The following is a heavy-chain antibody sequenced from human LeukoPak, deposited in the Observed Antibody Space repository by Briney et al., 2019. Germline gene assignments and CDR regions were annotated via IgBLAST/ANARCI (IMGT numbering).Heavy chain of an antibody. CDR1: GFTFSSYS. Sequence: PGGSLRLSCAASGFTFSSYSMNWVRQAPGKGLEWVSSITSSSSYIYYADSVKGRFTISRDNVKNSLYLQMNSLRAEDTAVYYCAIDGSPTSSGWYGPEDYWGQGTLDTVSS. D-gene: IGHD6-19*01. J-gene: IGHJ4*02. CDR2: ITSSSSYI. CDR3: AIDGSPTSSGWYGPEDY. V-gene: IGHV3-21*01.